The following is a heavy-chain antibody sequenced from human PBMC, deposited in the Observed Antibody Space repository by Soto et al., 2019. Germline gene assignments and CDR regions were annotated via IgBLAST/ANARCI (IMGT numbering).Heavy chain of an antibody. V-gene: IGHV1-18*01. CDR3: ARACLSSTSCLRADY. J-gene: IGHJ4*02. Sequence: ASVKVSCKASGYTFTRLGISWVRQAPGQGLEWMGWISAYDGNTDYAQKLQGRVTMSTDTSTSTVYMELRSLTTDDTAVYYCARACLSSTSCLRADYWGQGTLVTVSS. CDR2: ISAYDGNT. CDR1: GYTFTRLG. D-gene: IGHD2-2*01.